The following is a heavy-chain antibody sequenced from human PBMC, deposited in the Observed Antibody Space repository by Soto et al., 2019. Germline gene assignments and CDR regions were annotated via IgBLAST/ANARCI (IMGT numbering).Heavy chain of an antibody. D-gene: IGHD5-18*01. CDR3: ARQDTAMATWFDP. CDR2: IYYIVST. V-gene: IGHV4-30-4*01. CDR1: GGSISSGDYY. Sequence: NPSETLSLTCTVSGGSISSGDYYWSWIRQPPGKGLEWIGYIYYIVSTYYNPSLKSRVTISVVTSKNQFSLKLSSVTAADTAVYYCARQDTAMATWFDPWGQGTLVTVSS. J-gene: IGHJ5*02.